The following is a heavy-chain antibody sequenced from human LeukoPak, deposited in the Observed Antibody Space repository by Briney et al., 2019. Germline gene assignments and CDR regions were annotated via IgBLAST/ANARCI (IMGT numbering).Heavy chain of an antibody. CDR3: AREFGEVGATRTAFDY. D-gene: IGHD1-26*01. J-gene: IGHJ4*02. Sequence: GGSLRLSCAASGFTFSSYAMHWVRQAPGKGLEWVAVISYDGSNKYYADSVKGRFTISRDNSKNTLYLQMNSLRAEDTAVYYCAREFGEVGATRTAFDYWGQGTLVTVSS. CDR2: ISYDGSNK. V-gene: IGHV3-30-3*01. CDR1: GFTFSSYA.